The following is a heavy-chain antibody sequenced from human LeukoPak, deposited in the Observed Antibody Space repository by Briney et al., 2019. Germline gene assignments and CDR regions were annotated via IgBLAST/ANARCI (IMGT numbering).Heavy chain of an antibody. CDR1: GGSISSGSYY. CDR2: IYTSGST. J-gene: IGHJ5*02. CDR3: ATRSYYYGSGRLNWFDP. D-gene: IGHD3-10*01. Sequence: PSETLSLTCTVSGGSISSGSYYWSWIRQPAGKGLEWIGRIYTSGSTNYNPSLKSRVTISVDTSKNQFSLKLSSVTAADTAVYYCATRSYYYGSGRLNWFDPWGQGTLVTVSS. V-gene: IGHV4-61*02.